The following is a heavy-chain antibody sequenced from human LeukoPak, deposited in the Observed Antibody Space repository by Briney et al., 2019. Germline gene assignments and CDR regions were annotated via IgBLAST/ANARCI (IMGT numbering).Heavy chain of an antibody. CDR2: IRYDGSNK. J-gene: IGHJ6*03. Sequence: PGGSLRLSCAASGITFSSYGMHWVRQAPGKGLEWVAFIRYDGSNKYYADSVKGRFTISRDNSKNTLYLQMNSLRAEDTAVYYCQSSQVVPAAYYYMDVWGKGTTVTISS. V-gene: IGHV3-30*02. D-gene: IGHD2-2*01. CDR1: GITFSSYG. CDR3: QSSQVVPAAYYYMDV.